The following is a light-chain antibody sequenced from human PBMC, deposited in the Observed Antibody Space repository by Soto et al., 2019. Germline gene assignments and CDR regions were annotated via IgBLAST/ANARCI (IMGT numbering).Light chain of an antibody. CDR3: QQSYSTLYT. Sequence: DIQMTQSPSSLSASVGDRVTITCRASQSISSYLNWYQQKPGKAPKLLIYAASSLQSGVPSRFSGSGSGTDFTLTISSLQPEDFATYYCQQSYSTLYTCGHGTKLEIK. CDR1: QSISSY. J-gene: IGKJ2*01. CDR2: AAS. V-gene: IGKV1-39*01.